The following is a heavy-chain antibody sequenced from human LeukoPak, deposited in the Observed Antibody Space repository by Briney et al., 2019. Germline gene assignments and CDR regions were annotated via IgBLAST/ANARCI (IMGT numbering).Heavy chain of an antibody. Sequence: SETLSLTRTVSGGSISSYYWSWIRQPPGKGLEWIGYIYYSGSTNYNPSLKSRVTISVDTSKNQFSLKLSSVTATDTAVYYCARGRDGYNWAFDSWGQGTLVTVSS. D-gene: IGHD5-24*01. J-gene: IGHJ4*02. CDR3: ARGRDGYNWAFDS. CDR2: IYYSGST. V-gene: IGHV4-59*01. CDR1: GGSISSYY.